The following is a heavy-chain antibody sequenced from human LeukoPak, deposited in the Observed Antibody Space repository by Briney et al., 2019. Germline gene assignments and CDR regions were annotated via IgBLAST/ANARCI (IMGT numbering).Heavy chain of an antibody. V-gene: IGHV3-74*03. D-gene: IGHD2-21*02. CDR3: AITVDCGATTDCYSYFHH. CDR1: GFTLSSYF. Sequence: QPGGSLRLSCAASGFTLSSYFMHWVRQAPGKGLVWVSRVSSDGTYTEYADSVKGRFTISRDNAKDTLCLQVNSLRAEDTAVYYCAITVDCGATTDCYSYFHHWGQGTLVTVSS. J-gene: IGHJ1*01. CDR2: VSSDGTYT.